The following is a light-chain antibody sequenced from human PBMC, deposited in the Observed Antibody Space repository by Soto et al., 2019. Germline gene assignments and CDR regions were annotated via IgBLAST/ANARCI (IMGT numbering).Light chain of an antibody. CDR2: AAS. Sequence: DIQMTQSPSSLSASVGYRVTITCRASQSISNSLNWYQQKAGKAPKLLIYAASTLQSGVPSRFSGSGSGTDFTLTISSLQPEDFATYYCQQSYSTPRTFGQGTKVEIK. CDR1: QSISNS. V-gene: IGKV1-39*01. J-gene: IGKJ1*01. CDR3: QQSYSTPRT.